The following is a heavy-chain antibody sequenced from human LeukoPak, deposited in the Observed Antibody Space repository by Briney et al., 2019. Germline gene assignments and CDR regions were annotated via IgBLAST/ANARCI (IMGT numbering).Heavy chain of an antibody. CDR3: AMPLRFLEWLSTGYYMDV. D-gene: IGHD3-3*01. CDR2: IIPIFGTA. J-gene: IGHJ6*03. V-gene: IGHV1-69*13. Sequence: SVKVSCKASEGTFSSYAISWVRQAPGQGLEWMGGIIPIFGTANYAQKFQGRVTITADESTSTAYMELSSLRSEDTAVYYCAMPLRFLEWLSTGYYMDVWGKGTTVTVSS. CDR1: EGTFSSYA.